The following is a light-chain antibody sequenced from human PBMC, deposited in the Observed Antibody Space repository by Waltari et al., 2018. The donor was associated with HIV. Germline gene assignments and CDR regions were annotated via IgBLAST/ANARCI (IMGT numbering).Light chain of an antibody. J-gene: IGLJ2*01. CDR1: KLGDKY. CDR3: QAWDSSTAV. CDR2: QDS. V-gene: IGLV3-1*01. Sequence: SYELTQPPSVSVSPGQTASITCSGDKLGDKYACWYQQKPGQSPVLVIDQDSKRPSGIPERFSGSNSGNTATLTISGTQAMDEADYYCQAWDSSTAVFGG.